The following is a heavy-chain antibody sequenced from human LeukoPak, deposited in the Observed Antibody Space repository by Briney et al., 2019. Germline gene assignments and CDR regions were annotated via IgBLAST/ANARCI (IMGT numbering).Heavy chain of an antibody. CDR1: GGTFSSYA. CDR2: IIPMLGIA. J-gene: IGHJ2*01. CDR3: AREALGYCSGGTCPSWDFDL. Sequence: SVKVSCKASGGTFSSYAISWVRQAPGQGLEWMGRIIPMLGIAKYGQKFQGRVTFTADKSTSTAYMDLSSLRSEDTAVYYCAREALGYCSGGTCPSWDFDLWGRGTLVTVSS. D-gene: IGHD2-15*01. V-gene: IGHV1-69*04.